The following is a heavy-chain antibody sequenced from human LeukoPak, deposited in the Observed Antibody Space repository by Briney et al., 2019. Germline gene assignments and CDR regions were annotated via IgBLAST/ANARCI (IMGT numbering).Heavy chain of an antibody. J-gene: IGHJ3*02. CDR3: ARDSPRDYYDSSGYYYYAFDI. CDR2: IYYSGST. CDR1: GGSISSGGYY. D-gene: IGHD3-22*01. Sequence: PSQTLSLTCTVSGGSISSGGYYWSWIRQHPGKGLEWIGYIYYSGSTYYNPSLKSRVTISVDTSKNQFSLKLSSVTAADTAVYYCARDSPRDYYDSSGYYYYAFDIWGQGTMVTVSS. V-gene: IGHV4-31*03.